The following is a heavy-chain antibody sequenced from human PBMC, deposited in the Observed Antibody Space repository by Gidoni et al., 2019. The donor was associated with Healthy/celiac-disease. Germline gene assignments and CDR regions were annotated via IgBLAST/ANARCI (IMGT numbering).Heavy chain of an antibody. CDR3: ARAEVGGFMTTVVQADDY. Sequence: QVQLVQSGAEVKKPGASVKVSCKASGYTFTGYYMHWVRQAPGQGLEWMGWINPNSGGTNYAQKFQGRVTMTRDTSISTAYMELSRLRSDDTAVYYCARAEVGGFMTTVVQADDYWGQGTLVTVSS. CDR2: INPNSGGT. V-gene: IGHV1-2*02. D-gene: IGHD4-17*01. J-gene: IGHJ4*02. CDR1: GYTFTGYY.